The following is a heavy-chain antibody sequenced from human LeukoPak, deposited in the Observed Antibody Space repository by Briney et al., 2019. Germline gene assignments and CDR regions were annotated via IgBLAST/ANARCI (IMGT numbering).Heavy chain of an antibody. J-gene: IGHJ4*02. D-gene: IGHD1-26*01. CDR2: ISSSSSYI. CDR1: GFTFSTYS. V-gene: IGHV3-21*01. CDR3: AMEGYSGNYPAY. Sequence: GGSLRLSCAASGFTFSTYSMNWVRQAPGKGLEWVSTISSSSSYIYYADSVKGRFTISRDNAKNSLYLQMNSLRAEDTAVYYCAMEGYSGNYPAYWGQGTLVTVSS.